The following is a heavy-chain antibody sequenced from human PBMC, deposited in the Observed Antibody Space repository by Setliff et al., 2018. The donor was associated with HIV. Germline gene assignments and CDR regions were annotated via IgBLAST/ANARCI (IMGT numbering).Heavy chain of an antibody. J-gene: IGHJ4*02. Sequence: GESLKISCVASGFTFSSFAMTWVRQAPGKGLEWVTTIRGYDEATHYTDSVKGRFTISRDISRNTLYLQMNSLRVEDTAVYYCAKVGSSGYYEMCDYWGQGTLVTVSS. V-gene: IGHV3-23*01. D-gene: IGHD5-12*01. CDR2: IRGYDEAT. CDR3: AKVGSSGYYEMCDY. CDR1: GFTFSSFA.